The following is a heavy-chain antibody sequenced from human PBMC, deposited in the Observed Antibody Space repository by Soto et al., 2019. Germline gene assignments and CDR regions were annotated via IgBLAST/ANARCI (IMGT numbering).Heavy chain of an antibody. J-gene: IGHJ3*02. CDR2: IYYSGST. D-gene: IGHD6-13*01. CDR1: CGSINSYY. V-gene: IGHV4-59*08. CDR3: ARRYSSAFDI. Sequence: SETLSLTCTVSCGSINSYYWSWIRQPPGKGLEWIGYIYYSGSTNYNPSLKSRVTISVDTSKNQFSLKLSSVTAAGTAVYYCARRYSSAFDIWGQGTMVTVSS.